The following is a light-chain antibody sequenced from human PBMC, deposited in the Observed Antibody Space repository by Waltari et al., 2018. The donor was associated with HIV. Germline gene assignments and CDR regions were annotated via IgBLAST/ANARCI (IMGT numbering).Light chain of an antibody. CDR2: WAS. Sequence: DIMMTQSPDSLTVSLGARATIKCRSSQSVLYGSDNKNYLAWYQQKPGQSPKVLFYWASSRESGVPDLFSASGSGTDFTLTINSLQAEDVAVYFCHQYFTASWTFGRGTTVQI. CDR3: HQYFTASWT. V-gene: IGKV4-1*01. J-gene: IGKJ4*01. CDR1: QSVLYGSDNKNY.